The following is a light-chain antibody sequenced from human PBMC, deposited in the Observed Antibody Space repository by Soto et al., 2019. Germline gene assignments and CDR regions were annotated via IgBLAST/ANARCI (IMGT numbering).Light chain of an antibody. CDR2: GVS. CDR1: QSPSSSY. V-gene: IGKV3-20*01. J-gene: IGKJ1*01. CDR3: QQYGTSPLT. Sequence: EFVLTQSPGTPSLSPGERATLSCRASQSPSSSYFAWYQQKPGQAPRLLIYGVSSRATGIPDRFSGSGSGTDFTLTISRLEPEDFAVYFCQQYGTSPLTFGQGTKVEIK.